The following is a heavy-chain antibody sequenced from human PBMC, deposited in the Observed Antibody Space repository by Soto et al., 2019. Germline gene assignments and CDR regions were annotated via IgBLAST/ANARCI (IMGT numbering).Heavy chain of an antibody. V-gene: IGHV1-69*01. J-gene: IGHJ5*02. CDR1: GGTFSSYA. CDR3: AREGKQQMVQGNWFDP. Sequence: QVQLVQSGAEVKKPGSSVKVSCKASGGTFSSYAISWVRQAPGQGLEWMGGIIPIFGTANYAQKFEGRVTITADESKSTAYMELSRLRSEDTAVYYCAREGKQQMVQGNWFDPWGQGTLVTVSS. CDR2: IIPIFGTA. D-gene: IGHD6-13*01.